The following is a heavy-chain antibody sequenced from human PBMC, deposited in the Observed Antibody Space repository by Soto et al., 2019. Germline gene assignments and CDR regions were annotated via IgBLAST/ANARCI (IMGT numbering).Heavy chain of an antibody. CDR2: IIPILGIA. V-gene: IGHV1-69*08. Sequence: QVQLVQSGAEVKKPGSSVKVSCKASGGTFSSYTISWVRQAPGQGLEWMGRIIPILGIANYAQKFQGRVTXTXDXXTSTAYMELSSLRSEDTAVYYCAREALRATDPNDYWGQGTLVTVSS. CDR3: AREALRATDPNDY. J-gene: IGHJ4*02. D-gene: IGHD1-26*01. CDR1: GGTFSSYT.